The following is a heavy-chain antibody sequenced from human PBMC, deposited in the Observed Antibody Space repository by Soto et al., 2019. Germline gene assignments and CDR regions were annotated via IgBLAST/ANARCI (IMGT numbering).Heavy chain of an antibody. D-gene: IGHD2-15*01. CDR2: IGDSGSST. V-gene: IGHV3-23*01. Sequence: GGSLRLSCAASGFMFSSYGMSWVRQAPGKGLEWVSAIGDSGSSTYYADSVKGRFTISRDSSKNTVYLQMNSLRAEDAAIYFCAKCSAASCYSPIDFWGQGTLVTVSS. CDR1: GFMFSSYG. J-gene: IGHJ4*02. CDR3: AKCSAASCYSPIDF.